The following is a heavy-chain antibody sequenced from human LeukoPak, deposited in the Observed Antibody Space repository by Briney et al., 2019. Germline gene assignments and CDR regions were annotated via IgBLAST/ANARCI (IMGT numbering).Heavy chain of an antibody. J-gene: IGHJ4*02. CDR3: ARKTGYRNSVFDY. Sequence: GGSLRLSCAASGFTFSSYAMSWVRQAPGKGLEWVSAISGSGGSTYYADSVKGRFTISGDNSKNTLYLQMNSLRAEDTAVYYCARKTGYRNSVFDYWGQGTLVTVSS. V-gene: IGHV3-23*01. CDR2: ISGSGGST. CDR1: GFTFSSYA. D-gene: IGHD3-9*01.